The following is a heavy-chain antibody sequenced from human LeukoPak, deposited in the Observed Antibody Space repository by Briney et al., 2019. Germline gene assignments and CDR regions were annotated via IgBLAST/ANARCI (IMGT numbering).Heavy chain of an antibody. J-gene: IGHJ5*02. V-gene: IGHV4-59*01. D-gene: IGHD4-17*01. CDR3: ARDLTYGDFPHNWFDP. CDR1: GGSISSYY. Sequence: SETPSLTCTVSGGSISSYYWSWIRQPPRKGLEWIGYIYYSGSTNYNPSLKSRVTISVDTSKNQFSLNLSSVTAADTAVYYCARDLTYGDFPHNWFDPWGQGTLVTVSS. CDR2: IYYSGST.